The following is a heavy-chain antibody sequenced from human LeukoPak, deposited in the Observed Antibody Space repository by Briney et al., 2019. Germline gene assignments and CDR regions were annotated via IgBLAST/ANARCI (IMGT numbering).Heavy chain of an antibody. CDR3: ARGADYYDSSGYYSGLGWFDP. J-gene: IGHJ5*02. Sequence: PSETLSLTCTVSGVSISGHYWSWIRQPPGKGLEWIGYIYYSGGTNYSPSLKSRVTISLDTSKNQFSLKLSSVTAADTAVYYCARGADYYDSSGYYSGLGWFDPWGQGTLDTVSS. CDR1: GVSISGHY. V-gene: IGHV4-59*11. D-gene: IGHD3-22*01. CDR2: IYYSGGT.